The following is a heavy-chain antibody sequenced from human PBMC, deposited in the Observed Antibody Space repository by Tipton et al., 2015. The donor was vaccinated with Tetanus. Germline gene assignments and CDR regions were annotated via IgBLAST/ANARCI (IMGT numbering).Heavy chain of an antibody. Sequence: LRLSCTVSGGSISSYYWSWIRQPPGKGLEWIGYIYYNGKTKYNPSLKSRVSITIDTPKNQFSLTVNSVTAADTAVYYCARDGGRELLWGQGTLVTVSS. CDR3: ARDGGRELL. CDR1: GGSISSYY. J-gene: IGHJ4*02. V-gene: IGHV4-59*01. D-gene: IGHD3-16*01. CDR2: IYYNGKT.